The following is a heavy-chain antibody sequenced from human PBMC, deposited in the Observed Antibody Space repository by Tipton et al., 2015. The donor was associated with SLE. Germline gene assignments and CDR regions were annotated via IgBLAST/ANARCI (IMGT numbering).Heavy chain of an antibody. CDR2: IYYSGST. CDR1: GGSISSSSYY. CDR3: ARGIWIVVVPAAQDYYYMDV. V-gene: IGHV4-39*01. Sequence: TLSLTCTVSGGSISSSSYYWGWIRQPPGKGLEWIGSIYYSGSTYYNPSLKSRVTISVDTSKNQFSLKLSSVTAADTAVYYCARGIWIVVVPAAQDYYYMDVWGKGTTVTVSS. J-gene: IGHJ6*03. D-gene: IGHD2-2*01.